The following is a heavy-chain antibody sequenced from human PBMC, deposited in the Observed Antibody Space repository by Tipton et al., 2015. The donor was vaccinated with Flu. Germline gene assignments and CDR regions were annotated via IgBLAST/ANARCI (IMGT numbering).Heavy chain of an antibody. Sequence: SLRLSCAASGFTFSSYAMSWVRQAPGKGLEWVSAISGGGNTYYADSAKGRFTISRDSSKNTLYLQMNSLRAEDTAIYYCAKDQVPSYSGSYIPMGFDYWGEGTLVTVSS. V-gene: IGHV3-23*01. D-gene: IGHD1-26*01. J-gene: IGHJ4*02. CDR3: AKDQVPSYSGSYIPMGFDY. CDR2: ISGGGNT. CDR1: GFTFSSYA.